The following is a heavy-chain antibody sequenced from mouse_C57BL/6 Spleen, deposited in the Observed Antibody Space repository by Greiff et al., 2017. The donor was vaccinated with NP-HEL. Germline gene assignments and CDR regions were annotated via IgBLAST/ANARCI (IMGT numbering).Heavy chain of an antibody. V-gene: IGHV1-47*01. CDR1: CCTFTTYP. Sequence: QVQLQQSGAELVKKGDAGQVSWRGACCTFTTYPIEWMKQNHGQRLESIGKCHPYNPSPPSPSPFPGPAPFTVEKSSSTVYLELSRLTSDDSAVYYCARGGSNYEDYFDYWGQGTTLTVSS. D-gene: IGHD2-5*01. CDR3: ARGGSNYEDYFDY. CDR2: CHPYNPSP. J-gene: IGHJ2*01.